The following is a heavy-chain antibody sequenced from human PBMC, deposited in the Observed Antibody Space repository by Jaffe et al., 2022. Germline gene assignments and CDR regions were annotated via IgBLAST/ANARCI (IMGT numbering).Heavy chain of an antibody. J-gene: IGHJ4*02. V-gene: IGHV3-64*01. D-gene: IGHD2-21*02. CDR2: ISSNGGST. Sequence: EVQLVESGGGLVQPGGSLRLSCAASGFTFSSYAMHWVRQAPGKGLEYVSAISSNGGSTYYANSVKGRFTISRDNSKNTLYLQMGSLRAEDMAVYYCARGPAYCGGDCYYFDYWGQGTLVTVSS. CDR1: GFTFSSYA. CDR3: ARGPAYCGGDCYYFDY.